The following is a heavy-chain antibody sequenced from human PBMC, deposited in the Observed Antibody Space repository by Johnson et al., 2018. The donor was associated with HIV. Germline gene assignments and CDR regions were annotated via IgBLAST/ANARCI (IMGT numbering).Heavy chain of an antibody. CDR3: AEGNHGI. J-gene: IGHJ3*02. CDR2: ISYDGSNK. Sequence: QVQLVESGGGVVQPGRSLRLSCAASGFPFSNYAMDWVRQAPGKGLEWVAVISYDGSNKYYADSVKGRFTISRDNSKNTLYLQMNSLRAEDTAVYYCAEGNHGIWGQGTMVTVSS. V-gene: IGHV3-30*04. D-gene: IGHD2/OR15-2a*01. CDR1: GFPFSNYA.